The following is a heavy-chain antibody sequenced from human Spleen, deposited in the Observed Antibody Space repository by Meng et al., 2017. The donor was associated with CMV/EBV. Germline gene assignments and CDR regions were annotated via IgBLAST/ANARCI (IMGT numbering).Heavy chain of an antibody. D-gene: IGHD3-3*01. CDR3: AHLRPTYYDFWSGSSPPIHNNNFDP. Sequence: SGPTLVQPTQTLTLTCTFSGDLLTTSGVGVGWIRQPPGKALEWLAGIYWNDDERYSPSLKTRLTITKDTSKNQVVLTLTNLDPVYTTTYYCAHLRPTYYDFWSGSSPPIHNNNFDPWGQGTLVTVSS. J-gene: IGHJ5*02. V-gene: IGHV2-5*01. CDR1: GDLLTTSGVG. CDR2: IYWNDDE.